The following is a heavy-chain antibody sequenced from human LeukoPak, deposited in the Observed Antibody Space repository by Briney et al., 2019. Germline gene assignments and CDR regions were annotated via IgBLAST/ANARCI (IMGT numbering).Heavy chain of an antibody. CDR1: GYSFTSYW. CDR2: IYPGDSDT. Sequence: GESLKISCKGSGYSFTSYWIGWVRQMPGKGLEWMGIIYPGDSDTRYSPSFQGQVTISADKSISTAYLQWSSLKASDTAMYYCASSYYYYGSGSYADYWGQGTLVTVSS. V-gene: IGHV5-51*01. CDR3: ASSYYYYGSGSYADY. J-gene: IGHJ4*02. D-gene: IGHD3-10*01.